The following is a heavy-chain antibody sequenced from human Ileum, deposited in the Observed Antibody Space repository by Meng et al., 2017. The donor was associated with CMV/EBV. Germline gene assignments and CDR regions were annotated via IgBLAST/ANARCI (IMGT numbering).Heavy chain of an antibody. Sequence: GSLRLSCTVSGGSVSSGSYYWSWIRQPPGKGLEWIGYIYYSGSTNYNPSLKSRVTISVDTSKNQFSLKLSSVAAADTAVYYCAGGQMQLAFFGKYYFDYWGQGTLVTVSS. J-gene: IGHJ4*02. V-gene: IGHV4-61*01. CDR1: GGSVSSGSYY. D-gene: IGHD3-3*01. CDR2: IYYSGST. CDR3: AGGQMQLAFFGKYYFDY.